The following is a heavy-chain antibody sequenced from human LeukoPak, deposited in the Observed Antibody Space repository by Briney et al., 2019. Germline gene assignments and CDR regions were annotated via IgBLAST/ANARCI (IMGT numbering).Heavy chain of an antibody. D-gene: IGHD6-19*01. CDR2: TRNKANSYTT. J-gene: IGHJ2*01. Sequence: GGSLRLSCEASGFTFSDHYMDWVRQAPGKGLEWVGRTRNKANSYTTEYAASVKGRFSISRDDSKNSLYLQMNSLKTEDTAVYYCARERQAISGFFSLPSSTYWYFDLWGRGTLVTVSS. CDR3: ARERQAISGFFSLPSSTYWYFDL. CDR1: GFTFSDHY. V-gene: IGHV3-72*01.